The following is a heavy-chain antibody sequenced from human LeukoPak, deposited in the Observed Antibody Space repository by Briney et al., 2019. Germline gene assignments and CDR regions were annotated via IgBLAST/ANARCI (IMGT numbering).Heavy chain of an antibody. CDR1: GCTFTSYG. CDR2: ISAYNGNT. CDR3: ARGRDVLLWFGEPKPPDY. V-gene: IGHV1-18*04. J-gene: IGHJ4*02. D-gene: IGHD3-10*01. Sequence: ASVKVSCQASGCTFTSYGISGVRQAPGQGREGMGWISAYNGNTDYAQKLQGRVTMTTDTSTSTAYMEPRSLRSDDTAVYYCARGRDVLLWFGEPKPPDYWGQGTLVTVSS.